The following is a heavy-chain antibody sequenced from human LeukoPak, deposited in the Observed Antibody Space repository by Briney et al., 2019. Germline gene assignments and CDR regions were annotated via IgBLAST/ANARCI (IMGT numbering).Heavy chain of an antibody. D-gene: IGHD5-12*01. CDR2: IKTDGSST. V-gene: IGHV3-74*01. CDR1: GFTFSSYW. Sequence: GGSLRLSCAASGFTFSSYWMYWVRQAPGKGLVWVSRIKTDGSSTSYADSVKGRFTISRDNAKNTLYLQMNSLRAEDTAVYYCTTLYGGSLDYWGQGTLVTVSS. J-gene: IGHJ4*02. CDR3: TTLYGGSLDY.